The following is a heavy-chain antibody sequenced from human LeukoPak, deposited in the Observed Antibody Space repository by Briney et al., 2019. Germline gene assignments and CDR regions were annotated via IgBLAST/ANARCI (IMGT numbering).Heavy chain of an antibody. V-gene: IGHV4-61*02. CDR3: AREAPIAAAGYYYGMDV. CDR2: IYTSGST. CDR1: GGSISRGSYY. D-gene: IGHD6-13*01. Sequence: SQTLSLTCTVSGGSISRGSYYWSWIRQPAGKGLEWIGRIYTSGSTNYNPSLKSRVTISVDTSKNQFSLKLSSVTAADTAVYYCAREAPIAAAGYYYGMDVWGQGTTVTVSS. J-gene: IGHJ6*02.